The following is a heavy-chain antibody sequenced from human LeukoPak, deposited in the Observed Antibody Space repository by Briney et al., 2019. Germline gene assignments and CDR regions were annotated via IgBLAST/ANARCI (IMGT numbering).Heavy chain of an antibody. CDR1: GYTFTSYA. CDR2: IIPIFGTA. D-gene: IGHD6-6*01. J-gene: IGHJ6*03. V-gene: IGHV1-69*13. CDR3: ARSGSDYYYMDV. Sequence: SVKVSCKASGYTFTSYAISWVRQAPGQGLEWMGGIIPIFGTANYAQKFQGRVTITADESTSTAYMELSSLRSEDTAVYYCARSGSDYYYMDVWGKGTTVTVSS.